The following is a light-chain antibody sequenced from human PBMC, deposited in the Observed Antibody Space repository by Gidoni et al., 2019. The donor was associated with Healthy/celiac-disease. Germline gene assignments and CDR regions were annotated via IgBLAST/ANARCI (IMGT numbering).Light chain of an antibody. Sequence: EIVMTQSPATLSVSPGERATLSCRASQSVSSNLAWYQQKPGQAPRLLIYGASYRATGIPARFSGSGSGTEFTLTISSLQSEDVAVDYCQQYNNWPPWTFGQGTKVEIK. CDR3: QQYNNWPPWT. V-gene: IGKV3-15*01. CDR2: GAS. CDR1: QSVSSN. J-gene: IGKJ1*01.